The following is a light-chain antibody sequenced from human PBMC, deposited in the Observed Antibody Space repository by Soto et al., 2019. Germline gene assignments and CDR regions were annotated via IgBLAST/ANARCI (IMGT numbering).Light chain of an antibody. CDR2: GVS. J-gene: IGKJ5*01. Sequence: DIVLTQSPSSLSLSPGERATLSCKASQSITSNFNWYQQKPGKAPRLLIYGVSRMATGIPDRFSGSGSGTDFTLTISSLQPEDIAAYYCQQYGSLPITFGQGTRLEIK. V-gene: IGKV3-20*01. CDR1: QSITSN. CDR3: QQYGSLPIT.